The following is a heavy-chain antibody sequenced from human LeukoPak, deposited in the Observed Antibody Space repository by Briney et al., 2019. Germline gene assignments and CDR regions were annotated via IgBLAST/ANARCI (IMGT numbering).Heavy chain of an antibody. Sequence: PSETLSLTCTVSGGSISSSSYYWGWIRQPPGKGLEWIGSIYYSGSTYYNPSLRSRVTISVDTSKNQFSLKLSSVTAADTAVYYCAVSEWAIDYWGQGTLVTVSS. J-gene: IGHJ4*02. D-gene: IGHD1-26*01. CDR2: IYYSGST. CDR1: GGSISSSSYY. CDR3: AVSEWAIDY. V-gene: IGHV4-39*07.